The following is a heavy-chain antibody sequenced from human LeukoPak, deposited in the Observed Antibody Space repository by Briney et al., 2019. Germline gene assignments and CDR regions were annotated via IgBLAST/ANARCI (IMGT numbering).Heavy chain of an antibody. CDR3: ARDPYSGTYGDTYYYYMDV. CDR1: GLTFSGHW. V-gene: IGHV3-74*01. Sequence: GGSLRLSCAVSGLTFSGHWMFWVRQAPGKGLEWVSSTNSDGSSRGYTDSVKGRFTVSRDNAKNTLYLQMNSLRGEDTAVYYCARDPYSGTYGDTYYYYMDVWGKGTTVTISS. CDR2: TNSDGSSR. D-gene: IGHD1-26*01. J-gene: IGHJ6*03.